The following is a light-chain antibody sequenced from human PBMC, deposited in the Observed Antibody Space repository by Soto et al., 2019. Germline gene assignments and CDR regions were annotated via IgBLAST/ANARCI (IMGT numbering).Light chain of an antibody. Sequence: EIVLTQSPATLSLSPGDRATLSCRASQSIGSYLAWYQQKPGQAPRLLIYDASNRATGVPGRFIGGGSGTDFTLTISSLEPDDVAVYYCQQRTSWPPITFGQGTRLEIK. CDR3: QQRTSWPPIT. V-gene: IGKV3-11*01. J-gene: IGKJ5*01. CDR1: QSIGSY. CDR2: DAS.